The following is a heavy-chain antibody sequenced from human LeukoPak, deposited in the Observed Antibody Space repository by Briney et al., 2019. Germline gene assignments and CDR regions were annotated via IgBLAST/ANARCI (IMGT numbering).Heavy chain of an antibody. Sequence: ASVKVSCKASGGTFSSYAISWVRQAPGQGLEWMGGIIPIFGTANYAQKFQGRVTITADESTSTAYMELSSLRSEDTAVYYCARGPLYCSSTSCNPDYYYYYYMDVWGKGTTVTVSS. J-gene: IGHJ6*03. CDR3: ARGPLYCSSTSCNPDYYYYYYMDV. CDR1: GGTFSSYA. CDR2: IIPIFGTA. D-gene: IGHD2-2*01. V-gene: IGHV1-69*13.